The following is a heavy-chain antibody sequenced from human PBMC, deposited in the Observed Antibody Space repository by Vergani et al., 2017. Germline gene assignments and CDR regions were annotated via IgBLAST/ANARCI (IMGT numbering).Heavy chain of an antibody. J-gene: IGHJ6*02. V-gene: IGHV3-23*01. Sequence: EVQLLESGGNLIQPGGSLRLSCGASGFTFSSYAMTWVRLAPGKGLQWVSAISGSGGNTFYTDSVKGRFTISRDNSKDTLYLQMNSLRVEDTAIYYCAKARDPNCKGGNCYSNYYGLVLWGQGTTVTVSS. D-gene: IGHD2-15*01. CDR2: ISGSGGNT. CDR3: AKARDPNCKGGNCYSNYYGLVL. CDR1: GFTFSSYA.